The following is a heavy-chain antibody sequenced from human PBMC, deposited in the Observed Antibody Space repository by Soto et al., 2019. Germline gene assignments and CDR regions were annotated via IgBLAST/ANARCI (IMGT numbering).Heavy chain of an antibody. V-gene: IGHV1-3*01. Sequence: GASVKVSCKASGGTFSSYAISWVRQAPGQGLEWMGGINAVIGNTKYAQKFQGRVTITRDTSASTAYMELSSLRSEDTAVYYCAREGIDPGLYYYYYMDVWGKGTTVTVSS. D-gene: IGHD2-15*01. CDR3: AREGIDPGLYYYYYMDV. CDR2: INAVIGNT. CDR1: GGTFSSYA. J-gene: IGHJ6*03.